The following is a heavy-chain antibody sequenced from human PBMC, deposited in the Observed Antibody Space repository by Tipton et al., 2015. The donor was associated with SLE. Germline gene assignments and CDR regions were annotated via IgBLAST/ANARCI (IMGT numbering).Heavy chain of an antibody. CDR1: GGSISSYY. CDR3: ASQNGEGYCSGGSCPGD. V-gene: IGHV4-59*12. Sequence: TLSLTCTVSGGSISSYYWSWIRQPPGKGLEWIGYIYYSRSTNYSGSTNYNPSLKSRVTVSVDTSKNQFSLKLSSVTAEDTAVYYCASQNGEGYCSGGSCPGDWGQGTLATVSS. D-gene: IGHD2-15*01. J-gene: IGHJ4*02. CDR2: IYYSRSTNYSGST.